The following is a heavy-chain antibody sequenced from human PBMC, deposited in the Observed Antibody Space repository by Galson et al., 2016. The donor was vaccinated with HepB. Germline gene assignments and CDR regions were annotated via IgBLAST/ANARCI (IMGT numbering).Heavy chain of an antibody. CDR2: INESGGS. CDR1: GGSFRNYY. D-gene: IGHD3-3*01. CDR3: ARAKRPPRSSSFGYSWFAP. V-gene: IGHV4-34*01. J-gene: IGHJ5*02. Sequence: LSLTCAVYGGSFRNYYWTWIRQSPEKGLEWIGDINESGGSNYNPSFDSPVTISLDTAKNQFSLNMYSVTAADTGVYYCARAKRPPRSSSFGYSWFAPWGQGTPFIVSS.